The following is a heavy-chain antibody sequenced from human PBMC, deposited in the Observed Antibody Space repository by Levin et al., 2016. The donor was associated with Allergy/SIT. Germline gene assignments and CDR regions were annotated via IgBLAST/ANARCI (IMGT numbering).Heavy chain of an antibody. CDR3: ARVSSRIQLWTPYYYGMDV. CDR1: GYTFTSYG. Sequence: ASVKVSCKASGYTFTSYGISWVRQAPGQGLEWMGWISAYNGNTNYAQKLQGRVTMTTDTSTSTAYMELRSLRSDDTAVYYCARVSSRIQLWTPYYYGMDVWGQGTTVTVSS. CDR2: ISAYNGNT. D-gene: IGHD5-18*01. V-gene: IGHV1-18*04. J-gene: IGHJ6*02.